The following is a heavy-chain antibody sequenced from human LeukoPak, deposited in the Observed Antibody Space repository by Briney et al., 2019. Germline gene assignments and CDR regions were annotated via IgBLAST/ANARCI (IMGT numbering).Heavy chain of an antibody. V-gene: IGHV4-34*01. CDR1: GGSFSGYY. Sequence: SETLSLTCAVYGGSFSGYYWSWIRQPPGKGLEWIGEINHSGSTNYNPSLKSRVTISVDTSKNQFSLKLSSVTAADAAVYYCAGGSGEYYFDYWGQGTLVTVSP. D-gene: IGHD3-10*01. CDR3: AGGSGEYYFDY. J-gene: IGHJ4*02. CDR2: INHSGST.